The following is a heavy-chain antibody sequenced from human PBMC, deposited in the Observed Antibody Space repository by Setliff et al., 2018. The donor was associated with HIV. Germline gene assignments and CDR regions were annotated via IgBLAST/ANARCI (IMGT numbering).Heavy chain of an antibody. CDR2: INAGNGNT. CDR1: GYTFTSYA. Sequence: GASVKVSCKASGYTFTSYAMHWVRQAPGQRLEWMGWINAGNGNTKYSQEFQGRVTITRDTSASTAYMELSSLRSEDMAVYYCARGPLIAARGSFDYWGQGTLVTVSS. V-gene: IGHV1-3*03. D-gene: IGHD6-6*01. J-gene: IGHJ4*02. CDR3: ARGPLIAARGSFDY.